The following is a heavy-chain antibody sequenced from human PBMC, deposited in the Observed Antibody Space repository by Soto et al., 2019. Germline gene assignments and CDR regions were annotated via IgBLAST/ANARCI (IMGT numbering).Heavy chain of an antibody. CDR1: GLKFSDAW. D-gene: IGHD1-26*01. Sequence: EVQVTESEGGLVKPGWSLRLSCEVSGLKFSDAWMNWVRQAPGQGLEWVGRMKSYGGGTDYAAPVKGRFTISRDVSKNTVFLQMDSLKGEDTAVYSCVWESKVFSAWHWGQGTLVTVSS. V-gene: IGHV3-15*07. CDR3: VWESKVFSAWH. J-gene: IGHJ4*02. CDR2: MKSYGGGT.